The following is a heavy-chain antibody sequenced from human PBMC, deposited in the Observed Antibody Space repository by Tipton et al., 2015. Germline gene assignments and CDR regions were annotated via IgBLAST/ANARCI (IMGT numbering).Heavy chain of an antibody. CDR2: IDRSGRA. V-gene: IGHV4-39*01. CDR3: ARHVEVASSMGWFDP. Sequence: TLSLTCSVSDGSISHSDDYWGWIRQPPGKGLEWIGSIDRSGRAYYNPSLKSRVTISVDTSKNQFSLILSFLTVVDTAVYYCARHVEVASSMGWFDPWGQGTLVTVSS. D-gene: IGHD5-24*01. CDR1: DGSISHSDDY. J-gene: IGHJ5*02.